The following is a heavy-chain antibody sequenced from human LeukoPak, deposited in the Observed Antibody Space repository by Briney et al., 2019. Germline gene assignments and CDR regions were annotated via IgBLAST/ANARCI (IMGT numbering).Heavy chain of an antibody. Sequence: PSETLSLTCTVSGGSISSNYWSWIRQPPGKGLEWITYSSYTGSTNYNPSLKSRVTISVDTSKNQFSLRLRSVTAADTAVYYCASLGEDFDYWGQGTLVTVSS. D-gene: IGHD3-10*01. CDR1: GGSISSNY. CDR2: SSYTGST. CDR3: ASLGEDFDY. J-gene: IGHJ4*02. V-gene: IGHV4-59*01.